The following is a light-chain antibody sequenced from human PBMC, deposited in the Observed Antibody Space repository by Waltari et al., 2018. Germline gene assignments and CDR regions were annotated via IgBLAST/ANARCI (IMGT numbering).Light chain of an antibody. CDR2: DTD. CDR3: LSSFNGGRLWV. J-gene: IGLJ3*02. Sequence: QAVVTQEPSLSVPPGGTVTLTCESSTGPVTSGHYCHWVQQKPGESPKTLIYDTDKKHSWTPARFSGSLVGGKGALTLSSAQPDDEAEYFCLSSFNGGRLWVFGGGTKVTVL. V-gene: IGLV7-46*01. CDR1: TGPVTSGHY.